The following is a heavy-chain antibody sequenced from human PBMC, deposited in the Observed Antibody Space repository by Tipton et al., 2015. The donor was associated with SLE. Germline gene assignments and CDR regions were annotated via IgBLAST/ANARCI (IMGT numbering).Heavy chain of an antibody. V-gene: IGHV4-4*07. CDR1: GGAISTFY. CDR2: ISSSGRT. D-gene: IGHD6-19*01. Sequence: TLSLTCTVSGGAISTFYLSLIRQSAGKGLEWIGRISSSGRTNYNPSLKSRVTMSVDTSRKQFSLKLTSVTAADTAVYYCARRGWVDAFDIWGQGTMVIVSS. CDR3: ARRGWVDAFDI. J-gene: IGHJ3*02.